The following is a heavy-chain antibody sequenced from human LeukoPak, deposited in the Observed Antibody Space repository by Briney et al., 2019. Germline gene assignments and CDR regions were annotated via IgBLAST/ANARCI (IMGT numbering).Heavy chain of an antibody. D-gene: IGHD6-19*01. V-gene: IGHV1-69*06. Sequence: GASVKVSCKASGGTFSSYAISWVRQAPGQGLEWMGGIIPIFGTANYAQKFQGRVTMTEDTSTDTAYMELSSLRSEDTAVYYCATAGKGGWPRIDYWGQGTLVTVSS. J-gene: IGHJ4*02. CDR1: GGTFSSYA. CDR3: ATAGKGGWPRIDY. CDR2: IIPIFGTA.